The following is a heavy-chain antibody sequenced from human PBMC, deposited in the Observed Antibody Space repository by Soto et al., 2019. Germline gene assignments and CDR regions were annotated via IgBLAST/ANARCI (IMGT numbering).Heavy chain of an antibody. J-gene: IGHJ6*02. V-gene: IGHV1-69*13. CDR3: AGCSGSYYYYYGMDV. CDR2: IIPIFGTA. Sequence: SVKVSCKASGGTFSSYAISWVRQAPGQGLEWMGGIIPIFGTANYAQKFQGRVTITADESTSTAYMELSSLRSEDTAVYYCAGCSGSYYYYYGMDVWGQGTTVTVSS. D-gene: IGHD3-10*02. CDR1: GGTFSSYA.